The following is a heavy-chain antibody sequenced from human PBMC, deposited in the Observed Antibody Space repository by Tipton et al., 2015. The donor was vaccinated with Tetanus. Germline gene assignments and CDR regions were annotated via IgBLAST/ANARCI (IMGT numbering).Heavy chain of an antibody. D-gene: IGHD4-11*01. Sequence: TLSLTCTVSGGFSSGDYYWSWIRQHPGKGLEWIGYIYQTGSTYFNPSLRSRLTMSFKMSKNQFSLRLTSVTAADTAVYYCVRGRGLGEYSFGFEYWGPGVLVTVSS. CDR1: GGFSSGDYY. CDR3: VRGRGLGEYSFGFEY. CDR2: IYQTGST. V-gene: IGHV4-30-4*08. J-gene: IGHJ4*02.